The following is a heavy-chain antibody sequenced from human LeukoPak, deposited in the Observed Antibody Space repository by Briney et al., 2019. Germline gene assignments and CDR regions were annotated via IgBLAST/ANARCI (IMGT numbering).Heavy chain of an antibody. V-gene: IGHV4-59*01. J-gene: IGHJ4*02. CDR1: GGSISSYY. D-gene: IGHD3-10*01. CDR3: AKAMSGSLYYFDY. CDR2: IYYSGTT. Sequence: SETLSLTCTVSGGSISSYYWSWIRQPPGKGLEWIGYIYYSGTTNYNPSLKSRVTIPVDTSKNQFSLKLSSVTAADTAVYYCAKAMSGSLYYFDYWGQGTLVTVSS.